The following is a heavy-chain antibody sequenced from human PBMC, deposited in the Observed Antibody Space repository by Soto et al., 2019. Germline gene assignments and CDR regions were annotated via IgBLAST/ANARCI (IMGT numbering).Heavy chain of an antibody. J-gene: IGHJ5*02. D-gene: IGHD4-17*01. CDR1: GGTFSSYT. CDR3: ARGTWYGESGWFDP. Sequence: QVQLVQSGAEVKKPGSSVKVSCKASGGTFSSYTISWVRQAPGQGLEWMGRIIPILGIANYAQKFQGRVTITADKPTSTAYMELSSLRSEDTAVYYCARGTWYGESGWFDPWGQGTLVTVSS. CDR2: IIPILGIA. V-gene: IGHV1-69*02.